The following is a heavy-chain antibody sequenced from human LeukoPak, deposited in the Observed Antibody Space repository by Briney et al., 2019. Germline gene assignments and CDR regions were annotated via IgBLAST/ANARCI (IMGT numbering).Heavy chain of an antibody. CDR3: AMASGSYYGPFDY. J-gene: IGHJ4*02. D-gene: IGHD1-26*01. Sequence: SETLSLTCAVSGGSISSSNWWSWVRQPPGKGLEWIGEIYHSGSTNYNPSLKSRVTISVDKSKNQFSLKLSSVTAADTAVYYCAMASGSYYGPFDYWGQGTLVTVPS. CDR1: GGSISSSNW. V-gene: IGHV4-4*02. CDR2: IYHSGST.